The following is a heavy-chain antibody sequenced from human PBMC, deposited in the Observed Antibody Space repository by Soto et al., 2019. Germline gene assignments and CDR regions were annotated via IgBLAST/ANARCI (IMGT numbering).Heavy chain of an antibody. CDR2: IYYSGST. J-gene: IGHJ3*02. CDR1: GGSISSSSYY. Sequence: SETLSLTCTVSGGSISSSSYYWGWIRQPPGKGLEWIGSIYYSGSTYYNPSLKSRGTISVDKSNNQFSLKLSSVTAVVTAVYYCARFMTMVTNLAFDIWGQGTMVTVSS. V-gene: IGHV4-39*07. CDR3: ARFMTMVTNLAFDI. D-gene: IGHD4-17*01.